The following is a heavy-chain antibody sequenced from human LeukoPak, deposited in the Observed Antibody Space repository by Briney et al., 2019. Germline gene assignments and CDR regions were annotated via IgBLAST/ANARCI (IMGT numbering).Heavy chain of an antibody. J-gene: IGHJ4*02. CDR2: IYYSGST. CDR3: ARLNDYDFWSGYYHYYFDY. Sequence: TSETLSLTCTVSGGSISSYYWSWIRQPPGKGLERIGYIYYSGSTNYNPSLKSRVTISVDTSKNQFSLKLSSVTAADTAVYYCARLNDYDFWSGYYHYYFDYWGQGTLVTVSS. D-gene: IGHD3-3*01. V-gene: IGHV4-59*08. CDR1: GGSISSYY.